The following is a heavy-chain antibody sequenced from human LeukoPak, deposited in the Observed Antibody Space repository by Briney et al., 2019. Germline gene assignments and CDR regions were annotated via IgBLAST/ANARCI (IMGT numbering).Heavy chain of an antibody. CDR3: TRRWNYGRNYYIDV. V-gene: IGHV4-34*01. CDR2: INDNGRA. D-gene: IGHD1-7*01. Sequence: SETLSLTCAVYGGSFSNYYWNWIRQPPGKGLEWLGEINDNGRANYNPSLMSRVTVSVDTSKNQFSLRLTSVTATDTAVYYCTRRWNYGRNYYIDVWGKGATVSVSS. J-gene: IGHJ6*03. CDR1: GGSFSNYY.